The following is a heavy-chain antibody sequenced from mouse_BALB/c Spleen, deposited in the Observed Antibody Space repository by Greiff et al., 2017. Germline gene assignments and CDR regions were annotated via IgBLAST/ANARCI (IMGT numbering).Heavy chain of an antibody. J-gene: IGHJ3*01. CDR1: GYTFTSYW. CDR3: ARGAWFAY. CDR2: INPSTGYT. V-gene: IGHV1-7*01. Sequence: VQLQQSGAELAKPGASVKMSCKASGYTFTSYWMHWVQQRPGQGLEWIGYINPSTGYTEYNQKFKDKATLTADKSSSTAYMQLSSLTSEDSAVYYCARGAWFAYWGQGTLVTVSA.